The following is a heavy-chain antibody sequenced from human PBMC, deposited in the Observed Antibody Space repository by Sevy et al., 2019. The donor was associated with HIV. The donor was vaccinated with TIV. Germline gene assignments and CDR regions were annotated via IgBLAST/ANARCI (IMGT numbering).Heavy chain of an antibody. Sequence: SETLSLTCAVSGGSISSGRYSWSWIRQSPGKGLEWIGYIYHTGSTYYNPSLKSRVTISVDTSKNQFSLKLTSATAADTAVYYCARIDLAAGDYSIDNWGQGTLVTVSS. CDR3: ARIDLAAGDYSIDN. D-gene: IGHD3-10*01. CDR2: IYHTGST. CDR1: GGSISSGRYS. V-gene: IGHV4-30-2*06. J-gene: IGHJ4*02.